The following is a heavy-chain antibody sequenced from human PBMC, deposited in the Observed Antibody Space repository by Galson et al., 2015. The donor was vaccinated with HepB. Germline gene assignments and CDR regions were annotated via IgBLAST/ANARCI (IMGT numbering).Heavy chain of an antibody. D-gene: IGHD2-15*01. V-gene: IGHV3-21*01. CDR2: ISSSSSYI. J-gene: IGHJ3*02. CDR1: GFTFSSYS. Sequence: SLRLSCAASGFTFSSYSMNWVRQAPGKGLEWVSSISSSSSYIYYADSVKGRFTISRDNAKNSLYLQMNSLRAEDTAVYYCARDRVVVVAATRDAFDIWGQGTMVTVSS. CDR3: ARDRVVVVAATRDAFDI.